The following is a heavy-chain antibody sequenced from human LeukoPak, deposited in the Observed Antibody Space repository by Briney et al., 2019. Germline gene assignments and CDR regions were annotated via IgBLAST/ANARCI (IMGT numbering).Heavy chain of an antibody. D-gene: IGHD1-1*01. CDR3: ARLGLEVGGPNWFDP. V-gene: IGHV3-7*01. CDR1: GFSFSSNW. J-gene: IGHJ5*02. CDR2: IKQDGSQK. Sequence: GGSLRLSCAAPGFSFSSNWMGWVRQAPGKGLEWVAHIKQDGSQKYYLGSVKGRFTISRDNAKNSLYLQMNSLRVEDTAVYYCARLGLEVGGPNWFDPWGQGTLVTVSS.